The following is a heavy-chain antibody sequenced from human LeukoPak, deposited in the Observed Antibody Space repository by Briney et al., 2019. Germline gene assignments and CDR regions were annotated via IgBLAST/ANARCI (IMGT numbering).Heavy chain of an antibody. CDR2: ISSSGSTI. V-gene: IGHV3-11*04. D-gene: IGHD3-10*01. CDR3: ARDAWFGELGGPRFDC. J-gene: IGHJ4*02. CDR1: GFTFSDYY. Sequence: GGSLRLSCAASGFTFSDYYMSWIRQAPGKGLEWVSYISSSGSTIYYTDSVKGRFTISRDNAKNSLYIQMNSLRAEDTAVYYCARDAWFGELGGPRFDCWGQGTLVTVSS.